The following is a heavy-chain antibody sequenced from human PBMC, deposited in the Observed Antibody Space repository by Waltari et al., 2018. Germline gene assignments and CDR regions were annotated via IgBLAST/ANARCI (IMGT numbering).Heavy chain of an antibody. CDR1: GGSISRHY. V-gene: IGHV4-59*11. CDR3: ARDSAIFGVNDAFDI. CDR2: IYYSGST. J-gene: IGHJ3*02. D-gene: IGHD3-3*01. Sequence: QVQLQESGPGLVRPSETLSLTCTVSGGSISRHYWSWIRQPPGKGLEWIGYIYYSGSTNYNPSLKSRVTISVDTSKNQFSLKLSSVTAADTAVYYCARDSAIFGVNDAFDIWGQGTMVTVSS.